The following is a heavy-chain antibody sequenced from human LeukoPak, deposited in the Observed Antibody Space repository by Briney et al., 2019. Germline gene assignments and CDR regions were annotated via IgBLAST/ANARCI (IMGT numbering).Heavy chain of an antibody. J-gene: IGHJ6*03. D-gene: IGHD1-7*01. CDR2: VSPNSGKT. CDR1: GYTFTTYD. CDR3: VRGYFNWNYAGVGEYYYMDV. V-gene: IGHV1-8*02. Sequence: ASVTVSCKASGYTFTTYDMHWVRQASGQGLEWMGWVSPNSGKTAYAQKFQGRVTMTRDTSISTGYMELSSLRSEDTAVYYCVRGYFNWNYAGVGEYYYMDVWGKGTTVTVSS.